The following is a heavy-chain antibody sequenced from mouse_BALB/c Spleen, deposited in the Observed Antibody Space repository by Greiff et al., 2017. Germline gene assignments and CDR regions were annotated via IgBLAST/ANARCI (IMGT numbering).Heavy chain of an antibody. CDR3: ARRDGNYAAMDY. V-gene: IGHV5-9-1*01. Sequence: EVMLVESGGGLVKLGGSLKLSCAASGFTFSSYAMSWVRQTPEKRLEWVATISSGGSYTYYPDSVKGRFTISRDNAKNTLYLQMSSLRSEDTAMYYCARRDGNYAAMDYWGQGTSVTVSS. CDR1: GFTFSSYA. CDR2: ISSGGSYT. J-gene: IGHJ4*01. D-gene: IGHD2-1*01.